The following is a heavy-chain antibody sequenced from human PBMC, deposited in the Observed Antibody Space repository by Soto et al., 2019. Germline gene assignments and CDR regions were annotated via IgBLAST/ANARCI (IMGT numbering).Heavy chain of an antibody. J-gene: IGHJ3*02. CDR2: IYYSGST. CDR3: ARERGYCSGGSCSQAFDI. V-gene: IGHV4-59*01. CDR1: GGSISSNY. Sequence: PSETLSLTCTVAGGSISSNYWSWIRQPPGKGLEWIGYIYYSGSTNYNPSLKSRVTISVDTSKNQFSLKLSSVTAADTAVYYCARERGYCSGGSCSQAFDIWGQGTMVTVSS. D-gene: IGHD2-15*01.